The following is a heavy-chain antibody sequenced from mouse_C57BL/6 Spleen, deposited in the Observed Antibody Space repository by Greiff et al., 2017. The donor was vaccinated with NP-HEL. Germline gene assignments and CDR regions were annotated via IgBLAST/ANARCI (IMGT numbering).Heavy chain of an antibody. CDR3: TSPYGSSYRSFDY. J-gene: IGHJ2*01. CDR1: GYTFTDYE. D-gene: IGHD1-1*01. CDR2: IDPETGGT. V-gene: IGHV1-15*01. Sequence: QVQLKQSGAELVRPGASVTLSCKASGYTFTDYEMHWVKQTPVHGLEWIGAIDPETGGTAYNQKFKGKAILTADKSSSTAYMELRSLTSEDSAVYYCTSPYGSSYRSFDYWGQGTTLTVSS.